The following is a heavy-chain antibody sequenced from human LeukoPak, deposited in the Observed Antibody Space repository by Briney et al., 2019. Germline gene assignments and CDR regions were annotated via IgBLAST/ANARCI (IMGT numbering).Heavy chain of an antibody. CDR1: GYTFTGYY. D-gene: IGHD2-15*01. Sequence: ASVKVSXKASGYTFTGYYMHWVRQAPGQGLEWMRWINPNSGGTNYAQKFQGRVTMTRDTSISTAYMGLSRLRSDDTAVYYCASSFPQGTHYCSGGSCYGYWGQGTLVTVSS. V-gene: IGHV1-2*02. J-gene: IGHJ4*02. CDR3: ASSFPQGTHYCSGGSCYGY. CDR2: INPNSGGT.